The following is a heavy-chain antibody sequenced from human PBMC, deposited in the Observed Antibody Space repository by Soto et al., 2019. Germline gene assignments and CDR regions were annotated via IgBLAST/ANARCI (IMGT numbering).Heavy chain of an antibody. Sequence: EVQLLESGGGLVQPGGSLRLSCAASGFTFSTYAMSWVRQAPGKGLEWVSAISGSGGSRNYADSVKGRFTISRDNSKNTLYLQMNSLRAEDTAVYYCAKRHRGSSSWYLNWFDAWGQGTLVTVSS. J-gene: IGHJ5*02. V-gene: IGHV3-23*01. CDR3: AKRHRGSSSWYLNWFDA. CDR1: GFTFSTYA. D-gene: IGHD6-13*01. CDR2: ISGSGGSR.